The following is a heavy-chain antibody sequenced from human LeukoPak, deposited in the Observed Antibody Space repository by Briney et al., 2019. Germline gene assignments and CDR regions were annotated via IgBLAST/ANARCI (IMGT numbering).Heavy chain of an antibody. CDR3: ARGQPTYYYYYYGMDV. J-gene: IGHJ6*02. CDR2: MNPNSGNT. D-gene: IGHD6-13*01. Sequence: ASVKVSCKASGYTLTSYDINWVRQATGQGLEWMGWMNPNSGNTGYAQKFQGRVTMTRNTSISTAYMELSSLRSEDTAVYYCARGQPTYYYYYYGMDVWGQGTTVTVSS. V-gene: IGHV1-8*01. CDR1: GYTLTSYD.